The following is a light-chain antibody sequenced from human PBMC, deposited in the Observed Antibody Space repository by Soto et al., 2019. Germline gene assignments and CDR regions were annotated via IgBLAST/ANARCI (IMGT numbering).Light chain of an antibody. V-gene: IGKV3-20*01. CDR1: QSVSSSY. CDR3: EEHGSSPRA. Sequence: TQISTTLYFSPGGRTTHSLMASQSVSSSYLAWYQQKPGQAPRPLIYGISSRATGIPDRFSGSGSGTDFSLASSRLDPEDFAVYYCEEHGSSPRACGRGAKVDI. J-gene: IGKJ1*01. CDR2: GIS.